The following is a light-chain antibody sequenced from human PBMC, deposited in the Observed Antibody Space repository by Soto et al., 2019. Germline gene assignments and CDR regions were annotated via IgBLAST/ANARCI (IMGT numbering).Light chain of an antibody. CDR1: SSNIGTYY. Sequence: QSALTQPPSASGTPGQRVTISCSGSSSNIGTYYVDWYQQLPGTAPKLLIHRNGQRPSGVPDRFSGSKSGTSASLAISGLRSEDEADYYCQSRDSSLSSSWVFGGGTKLTVL. V-gene: IGLV1-47*01. CDR3: QSRDSSLSSSWV. CDR2: RNG. J-gene: IGLJ3*02.